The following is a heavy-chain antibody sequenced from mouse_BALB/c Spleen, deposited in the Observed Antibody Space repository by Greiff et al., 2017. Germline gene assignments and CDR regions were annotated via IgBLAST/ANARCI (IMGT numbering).Heavy chain of an antibody. CDR1: GFTFSSFG. V-gene: IGHV5-17*02. CDR3: ARDLYYAMDY. J-gene: IGHJ4*01. Sequence: EAKLVESGGGLVQPGGSRKLSCAASGFTFSSFGMHWVRQAPEKGLEWVAYISSGSSTIYYADTVKGRFTISRDNPKNTLFLQMTSLRSEDTAMYYCARDLYYAMDYWGQGTSVTVSS. CDR2: ISSGSSTI.